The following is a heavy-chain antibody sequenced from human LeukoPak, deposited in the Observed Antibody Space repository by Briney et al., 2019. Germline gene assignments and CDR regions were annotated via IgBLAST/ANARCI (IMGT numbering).Heavy chain of an antibody. V-gene: IGHV1-8*03. CDR2: INPNTGDR. Sequence: ASLKVSCKASGYTLTNYHINWVRQAPGQGLEWMGWINPNTGDRGYAQKFQGRVSITSDTSISTAYMELGSPRSEDTAVYFCARTTSLTASGYDYWGQGTLVTVSS. D-gene: IGHD4-17*01. CDR3: ARTTSLTASGYDY. CDR1: GYTLTNYH. J-gene: IGHJ4*02.